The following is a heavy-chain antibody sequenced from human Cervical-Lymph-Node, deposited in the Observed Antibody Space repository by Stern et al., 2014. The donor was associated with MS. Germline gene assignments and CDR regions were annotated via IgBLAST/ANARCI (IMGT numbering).Heavy chain of an antibody. CDR3: ARERSIHYPAFAP. CDR1: GGRFKSYA. V-gene: IGHV1-69*12. CDR2: IVPMCAKA. J-gene: IGHJ5*02. Sequence: VQLEQSGAEVKKPGSSVRVSCKASGGRFKSYAFNCLRQAPGQGLEWMGDIVPMCAKANDAQKFQGRVTVTADEATNTVYMELSFLTSEDTAVYYCARERSIHYPAFAPWGQGTLVTVSS. D-gene: IGHD3-10*01.